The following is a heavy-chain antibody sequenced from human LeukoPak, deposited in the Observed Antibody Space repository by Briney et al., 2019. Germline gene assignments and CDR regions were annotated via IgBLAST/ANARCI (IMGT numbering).Heavy chain of an antibody. D-gene: IGHD3-9*01. J-gene: IGHJ4*02. Sequence: PSETLSLTCAVYGGSFSGYYWSWIRQPPGKGLEWIGEINHSGSTNYNPSLKSRVPISVDTSKNQFSLKLSSVTAEDTAVYYCARAIIIYDILTGYKYYFDYWGQGTLVSVSS. V-gene: IGHV4-34*01. CDR3: ARAIIIYDILTGYKYYFDY. CDR1: GGSFSGYY. CDR2: INHSGST.